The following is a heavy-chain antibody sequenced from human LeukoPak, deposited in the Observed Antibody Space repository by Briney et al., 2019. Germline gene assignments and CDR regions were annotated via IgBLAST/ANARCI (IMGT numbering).Heavy chain of an antibody. CDR2: ISYDGSKK. J-gene: IGHJ6*02. Sequence: GGSMRLSCAAYGFTFNNYALHWVRQPPGKGLDWVAVISYDGSKKYYVDSVKGRFTISRDNSENRLYLEIDSLRAEDTAVYYCARDRYSGFDFYYYHGMDVWGQGTTVTVSS. CDR3: ARDRYSGFDFYYYHGMDV. V-gene: IGHV3-30*04. D-gene: IGHD5-12*01. CDR1: GFTFNNYA.